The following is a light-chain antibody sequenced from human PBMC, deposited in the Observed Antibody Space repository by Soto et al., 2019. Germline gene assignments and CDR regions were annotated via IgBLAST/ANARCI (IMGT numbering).Light chain of an antibody. V-gene: IGLV2-14*02. CDR1: SSDVGTYNL. J-gene: IGLJ1*01. CDR2: EGT. Sequence: QSALTQEASVSGSPGQSITISCTGTSSDVGTYNLVSWYQRHPGRAPKLIIYEGTKRPSGVSNRFSGSKSGNTASLTISGLQAEDEADYYCSSYTAGGTIFGTGTKLTVL. CDR3: SSYTAGGTI.